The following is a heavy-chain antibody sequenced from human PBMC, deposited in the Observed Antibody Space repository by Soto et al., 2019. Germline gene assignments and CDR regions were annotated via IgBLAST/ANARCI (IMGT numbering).Heavy chain of an antibody. CDR1: GFTFSSYG. V-gene: IGHV3-33*01. J-gene: IGHJ4*02. Sequence: QVQLVESGGGVVQPGRSLRLSCAASGFTFSSYGMHWVRQAPGKGLEWVAVIWYDGSNKYYADSVKGRFTISRDNSKNTLYLQTNSLRAEDTAVYYCARDRRTTGTTGFDYWGQGTLVTVSS. CDR2: IWYDGSNK. CDR3: ARDRRTTGTTGFDY. D-gene: IGHD1-1*01.